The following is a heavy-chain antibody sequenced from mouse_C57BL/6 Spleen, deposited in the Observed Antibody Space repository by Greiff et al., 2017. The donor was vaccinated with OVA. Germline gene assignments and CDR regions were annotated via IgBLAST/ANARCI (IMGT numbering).Heavy chain of an antibody. D-gene: IGHD2-5*01. CDR2: IYPGSGST. CDR3: ARGNSNGDWYFDV. V-gene: IGHV1-55*01. Sequence: QVQLKESGAELVKPGASVKMSCTASGYTFTSYWITWVQQRPGQGLEWIGDIYPGSGSTNYNEKFKSKATLTVDTSSSTAYMQLSSLTSEDSAVYYCARGNSNGDWYFDVWGTGTTVTVSS. CDR1: GYTFTSYW. J-gene: IGHJ1*03.